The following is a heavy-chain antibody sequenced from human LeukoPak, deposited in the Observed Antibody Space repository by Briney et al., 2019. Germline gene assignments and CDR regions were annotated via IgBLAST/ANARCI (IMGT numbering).Heavy chain of an antibody. CDR2: IRYDGSNK. CDR3: AKNFYYGSGSYYYYFDY. CDR1: GFTFSSYG. D-gene: IGHD3-10*01. J-gene: IGHJ4*02. Sequence: PGGSLRLSCAASGFTFSSYGMHWVRQAPGKGLEWVAFIRYDGSNKYYADSVKGRFTISRDNSKNTLYLQMNSLRAEDTAVYYCAKNFYYGSGSYYYYFDYWGQGTLVTVSS. V-gene: IGHV3-30*02.